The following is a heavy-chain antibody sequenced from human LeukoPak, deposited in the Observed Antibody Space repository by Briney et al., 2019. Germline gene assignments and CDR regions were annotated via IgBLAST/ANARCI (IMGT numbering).Heavy chain of an antibody. CDR3: AIDAVGATVMGWFDP. CDR2: ISSSSSYI. V-gene: IGHV3-21*01. D-gene: IGHD1-26*01. CDR1: GFTFSSYS. J-gene: IGHJ5*02. Sequence: PGGSLRLSCAASGFTFSSYSMNWVRQAPGKGLEWVSSISSSSSYIYFADPVKGRFTISRDNAKNSLYLQMNSLRAEDTAVYYCAIDAVGATVMGWFDPWGQGTLVTVSS.